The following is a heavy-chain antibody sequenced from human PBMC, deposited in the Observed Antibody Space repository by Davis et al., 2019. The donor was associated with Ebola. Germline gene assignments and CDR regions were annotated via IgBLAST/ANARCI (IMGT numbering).Heavy chain of an antibody. J-gene: IGHJ6*02. D-gene: IGHD5-24*01. V-gene: IGHV3-23*01. CDR1: GFTFSSYA. CDR3: ARDGYNQYYGMDV. CDR2: ISGSVDST. Sequence: PGGSLRLSCAASGFTFSSYAMSWVRQAPGKGLEWVSAISGSVDSTYYADSVKGRFTISRDNSKNTLYLQMNSLRAEDTAVYYCARDGYNQYYGMDVWGQGTAVTVSS.